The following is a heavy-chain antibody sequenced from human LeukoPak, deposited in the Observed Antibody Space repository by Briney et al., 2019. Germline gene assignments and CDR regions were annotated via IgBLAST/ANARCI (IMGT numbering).Heavy chain of an antibody. V-gene: IGHV3-23*01. CDR1: EFTFNNYA. D-gene: IGHD3-22*01. CDR2: ISGSGGST. Sequence: GGSLRLSCAGSEFTFNNYAMNWVRQAPGKGLEWVSAISGSGGSTYYADSVKGRFTISRDNSKNTLYLQMNSLRAEDTAVYYCAKRRYYGSSGYSYFDYWGQGTLVTVSS. J-gene: IGHJ4*02. CDR3: AKRRYYGSSGYSYFDY.